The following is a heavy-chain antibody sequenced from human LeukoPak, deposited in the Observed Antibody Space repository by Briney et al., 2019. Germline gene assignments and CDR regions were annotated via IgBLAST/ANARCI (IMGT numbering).Heavy chain of an antibody. V-gene: IGHV4-39*07. CDR3: ARSKRWNNFYFEY. Sequence: SETRSLTCTVSGGSISSSGYYWGWIREPPLKGLEWIGNIDYVGSTYYNPSLHSRVTISVDTSKNQFSLKLNSVTAADPAIYYCARSKRWNNFYFEYWGQGTLVTVS. D-gene: IGHD5-24*01. CDR1: GGSISSSGYY. CDR2: IDYVGST. J-gene: IGHJ4*02.